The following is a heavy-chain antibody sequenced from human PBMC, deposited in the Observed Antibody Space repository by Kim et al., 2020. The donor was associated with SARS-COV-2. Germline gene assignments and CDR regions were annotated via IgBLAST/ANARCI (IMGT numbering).Heavy chain of an antibody. CDR1: GGSISSSNW. D-gene: IGHD1-1*01. CDR2: IYHSGST. CDR3: ARATTGMATYYYYGMDV. V-gene: IGHV4-4*02. Sequence: SETLSLTCAVSGGSISSSNWWSWVRQPPGKGLEWIGEIYHSGSTNYNPSLKSRVTISVDKSKNQFSLKLSSVTAADTAVYYCARATTGMATYYYYGMDVWGQGTTVTVSS. J-gene: IGHJ6*02.